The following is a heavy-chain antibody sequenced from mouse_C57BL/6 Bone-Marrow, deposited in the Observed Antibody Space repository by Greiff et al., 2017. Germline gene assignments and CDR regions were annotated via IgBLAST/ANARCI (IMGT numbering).Heavy chain of an antibody. CDR1: GYTFTHYY. CDR2: INPYNGGT. CDR3: ARWGYEAWFAY. J-gene: IGHJ3*01. V-gene: IGHV1-19*01. D-gene: IGHD2-3*01. Sequence: EVQLQQSGPVLVKPGASVKMSCKASGYTFTHYYMNWVKQSHGKSLEWIGVINPYNGGTSYNQKFKGKATLTVDKSSSTAYMELNSLTSEDSAVYYCARWGYEAWFAYWGQGTLVTVSA.